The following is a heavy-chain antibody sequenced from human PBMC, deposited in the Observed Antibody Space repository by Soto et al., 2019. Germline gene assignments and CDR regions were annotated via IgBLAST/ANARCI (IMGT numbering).Heavy chain of an antibody. Sequence: QITLKESGPTLVKPTQTLTLTCTFSGFSLSTSGVGVGWIRQPPGKALEWLALIYWDDDKRYSPSLKSRLTTXKXTXXNQVVLTMTNMDPVDTATYYCAHSSLAVAGNYFDYWGQGTLVTVSS. CDR1: GFSLSTSGVG. D-gene: IGHD6-19*01. J-gene: IGHJ4*02. CDR2: IYWDDDK. V-gene: IGHV2-5*02. CDR3: AHSSLAVAGNYFDY.